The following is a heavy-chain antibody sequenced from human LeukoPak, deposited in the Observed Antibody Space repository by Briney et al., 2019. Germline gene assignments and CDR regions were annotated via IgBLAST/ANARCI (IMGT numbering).Heavy chain of an antibody. CDR1: GFTFSNYW. CDR2: IKKDGSQK. Sequence: GGSLRLSCAASGFTFSNYWMSWVRQAPGKGLEWVANIKKDGSQKYYVDSVEGRFTISRDNAKNSLYLQMDSLRVDDTAVYYCTRVFGGYDVSDYWGQGTLVTVSS. CDR3: TRVFGGYDVSDY. D-gene: IGHD3-3*01. J-gene: IGHJ4*02. V-gene: IGHV3-7*03.